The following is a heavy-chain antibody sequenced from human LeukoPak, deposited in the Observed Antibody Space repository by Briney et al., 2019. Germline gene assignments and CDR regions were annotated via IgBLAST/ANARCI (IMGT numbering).Heavy chain of an antibody. D-gene: IGHD6-13*01. V-gene: IGHV3-33*01. CDR1: GFAFSSYG. CDR2: IWYDGSNK. J-gene: IGHJ4*02. Sequence: PGGSLRLSCAASGFAFSSYGMHWVRQAPGKGLEWVAVIWYDGSNKYYADSVKGRFTISRDNSKNTLYLQMNSLRAEDTAVYYCARLSSSWYFDYWGQGTLVTVSS. CDR3: ARLSSSWYFDY.